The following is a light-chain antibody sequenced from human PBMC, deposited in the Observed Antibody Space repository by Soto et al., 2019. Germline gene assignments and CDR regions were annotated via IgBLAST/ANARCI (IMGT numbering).Light chain of an antibody. Sequence: QSALTQPPSASGSPGQSVTIYCTGTSSDVGSYNFVSWYQQHPGKAPKLMIYEVTKRPSGVPDRFSGSKSGNTASLTVSGLQAEDEADYYCSSYAGSNNYVFGTGTKLTVL. CDR3: SSYAGSNNYV. CDR1: SSDVGSYNF. CDR2: EVT. J-gene: IGLJ1*01. V-gene: IGLV2-8*01.